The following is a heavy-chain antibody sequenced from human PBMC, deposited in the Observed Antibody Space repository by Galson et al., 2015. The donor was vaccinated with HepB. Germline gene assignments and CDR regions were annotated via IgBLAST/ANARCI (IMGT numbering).Heavy chain of an antibody. V-gene: IGHV3-7*01. J-gene: IGHJ4*02. D-gene: IGHD3-3*01. CDR1: GFTFSSYW. CDR3: ARAGFLEWLYEDY. CDR2: IKQDGSEK. Sequence: SLRLSCAASGFTFSSYWMGWVRQAPGKGLEWVANIKQDGSEKYYVDSVKGRFTISRDNAKNSLYLQMNSLRAEDTAVYYCARAGFLEWLYEDYWGQGTLVTVSS.